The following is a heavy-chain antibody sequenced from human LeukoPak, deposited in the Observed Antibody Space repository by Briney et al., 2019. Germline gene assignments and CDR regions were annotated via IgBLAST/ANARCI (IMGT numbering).Heavy chain of an antibody. CDR3: ARDWWELPAL. CDR1: GFTFSSYR. D-gene: IGHD1-26*01. Sequence: GGSLRLCCAASGFTFSSYRMNWVRQAPGKGVEWVSSISSSSSYIYYADSLKGRLTISRDNAKNSLYLQMNSLRAEDTAVYYCARDWWELPALWGQGTLVTVSS. CDR2: ISSSSSYI. V-gene: IGHV3-21*01. J-gene: IGHJ4*02.